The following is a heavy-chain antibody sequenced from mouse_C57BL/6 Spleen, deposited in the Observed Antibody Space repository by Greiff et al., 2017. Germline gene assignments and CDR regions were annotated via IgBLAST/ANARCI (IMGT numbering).Heavy chain of an antibody. CDR3: ARAKTGGYFDV. CDR2: IDPSDSYT. Sequence: QVQLQQPGAELVRPGTSVKLSCKASGYTFTSYWMHWVKQRPGQGLEWIGVIDPSDSYTNYNQKFKGKATLTVDTSSSTAYMQLSSLTSEDSAVYYCARAKTGGYFDVWGTGTTVTVSA. J-gene: IGHJ1*03. CDR1: GYTFTSYW. V-gene: IGHV1-59*01.